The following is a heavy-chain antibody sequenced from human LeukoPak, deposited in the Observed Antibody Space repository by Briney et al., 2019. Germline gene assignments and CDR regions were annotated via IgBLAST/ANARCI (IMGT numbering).Heavy chain of an antibody. CDR1: GGSISSGNFY. CDR2: IYSSGAT. J-gene: IGHJ3*01. CDR3: ARRGDV. V-gene: IGHV4-61*02. Sequence: SETLSLTCTVSGGSISSGNFYWNWIQQPAGKGLEWIGRIYSSGATDYNPSLKSRVTISVDTSKNQFSLRLSSVTAADTAMYYCARRGDVWGQGTMVTVSS.